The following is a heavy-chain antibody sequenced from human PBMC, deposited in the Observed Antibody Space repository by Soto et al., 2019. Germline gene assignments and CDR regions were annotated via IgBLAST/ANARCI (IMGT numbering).Heavy chain of an antibody. J-gene: IGHJ2*01. D-gene: IGHD1-26*01. V-gene: IGHV3-74*02. CDR3: TRGRHGARDFDL. Sequence: EVQLVESGGGLVQPGGSLRLSCAASGFTFSTYWMNWVRQAPGKGLVWVSRVDSDGSGTSHADSVKGRFTISRDNAKNTLYLQMNSLRAKDPAVYFCTRGRHGARDFDLWGRGTLVTVSS. CDR2: VDSDGSGT. CDR1: GFTFSTYW.